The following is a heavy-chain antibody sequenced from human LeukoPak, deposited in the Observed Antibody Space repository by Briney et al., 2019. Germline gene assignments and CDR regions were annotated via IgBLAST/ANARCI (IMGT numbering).Heavy chain of an antibody. J-gene: IGHJ4*02. CDR3: ARGPDFWSGYYYFDY. CDR1: GGSISSSSYY. D-gene: IGHD3-3*01. V-gene: IGHV4-39*07. CDR2: IYYSGST. Sequence: SETLSLTCTVSGGSISSSSYYWGWIRQPPGKGLEWIGSIYYSGSTYYNPSLKSRVTISVDTSKNQFSLKLSSVTAADTAVYYCARGPDFWSGYYYFDYWGQGTLVTVSS.